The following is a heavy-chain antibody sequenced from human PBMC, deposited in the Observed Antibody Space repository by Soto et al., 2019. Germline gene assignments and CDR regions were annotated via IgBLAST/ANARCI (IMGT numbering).Heavy chain of an antibody. D-gene: IGHD3-10*01. Sequence: EVQLSESGGGLVQPGGSLRLSCAASGFTFSNHAMSWVRQAPGKGLEWVSTITGGGGYTYYADSVKGRFTISRDNSKNTLYLHMNSLRAGDTAVYYCAKGRGVARENCYSDVWGRGTLVTVSS. CDR1: GFTFSNHA. V-gene: IGHV3-23*01. CDR3: AKGRGVARENCYSDV. J-gene: IGHJ2*01. CDR2: ITGGGGYT.